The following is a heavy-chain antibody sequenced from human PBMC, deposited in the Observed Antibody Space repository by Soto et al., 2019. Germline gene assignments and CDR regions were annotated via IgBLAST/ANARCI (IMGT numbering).Heavy chain of an antibody. D-gene: IGHD3-3*01. CDR1: SGSISSSNR. V-gene: IGHV4-4*02. Sequence: SETLSLTCAVSSGSISSSNRWSWVLQPPGKGVEGIVEIYHSGSTNYNTSIKKRATISVDTSKNQFTLKLSSVTAANTAMYYCARHERDFWSGYYTGGFDYWGQGTLVTVSS. CDR3: ARHERDFWSGYYTGGFDY. CDR2: IYHSGST. J-gene: IGHJ4*02.